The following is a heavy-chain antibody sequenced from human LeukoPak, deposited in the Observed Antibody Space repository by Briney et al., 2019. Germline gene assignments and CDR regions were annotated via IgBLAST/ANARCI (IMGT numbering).Heavy chain of an antibody. V-gene: IGHV4-34*01. CDR3: ASGGWYRGY. Sequence: SETLSLTCAVYGGSFSGYYWTWIRQTPGKGLEWIGEINHRGSTNYNPSLESRVTISVDPSKNHFSLDLTSVTAADTAVYYCASGGWYRGYWGQGTLVTVSS. D-gene: IGHD2-15*01. J-gene: IGHJ4*02. CDR2: INHRGST. CDR1: GGSFSGYY.